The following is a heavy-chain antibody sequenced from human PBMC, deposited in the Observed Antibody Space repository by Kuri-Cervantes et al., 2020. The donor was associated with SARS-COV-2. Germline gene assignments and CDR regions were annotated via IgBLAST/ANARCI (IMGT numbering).Heavy chain of an antibody. CDR2: IYYSGST. Sequence: SETLSLTCTVSGGSVSSGSYYWSWIRQPPGKGLEWIGYIYYSGSTNYNPSLKSRVTISVDTSKNQFSLKLSSVTAADTAVYYCARSEAARVLRFLEWFVLRAFDIWGQGTMVTVSS. CDR1: GGSVSSGSYY. V-gene: IGHV4-61*01. J-gene: IGHJ3*02. CDR3: ARSEAARVLRFLEWFVLRAFDI. D-gene: IGHD3-3*01.